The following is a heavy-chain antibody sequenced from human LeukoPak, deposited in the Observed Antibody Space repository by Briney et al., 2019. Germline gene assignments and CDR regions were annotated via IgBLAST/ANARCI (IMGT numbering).Heavy chain of an antibody. CDR2: IYYSGST. J-gene: IGHJ4*02. CDR1: GGSISSYY. Sequence: SETLSLTCTVSGGSISSYYWSWIRQPPGKGLEWIGYIYYSGSTNYNPSLKSRVTISVDTSKNQFSLKLSAVTAADTAVYYCARFRNYYDSSGYPYYFDYWGQGTLVTVSS. D-gene: IGHD3-22*01. V-gene: IGHV4-59*01. CDR3: ARFRNYYDSSGYPYYFDY.